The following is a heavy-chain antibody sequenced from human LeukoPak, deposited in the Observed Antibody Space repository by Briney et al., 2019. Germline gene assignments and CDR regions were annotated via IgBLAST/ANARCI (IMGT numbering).Heavy chain of an antibody. D-gene: IGHD4/OR15-4a*01. CDR1: GFTFSAYK. CDR2: ISATGSYI. V-gene: IGHV3-21*01. J-gene: IGHJ3*01. Sequence: GGSLRLSCAVSGFTFSAYKMNWVRQVPGKGPEWLSSISATGSYIFYTDSVRGRFTISRHNAKNSLYLQMSSLRVEDTAVYYCARMGSALEVGANGFYVWGPGTMVTVSS. CDR3: ARMGSALEVGANGFYV.